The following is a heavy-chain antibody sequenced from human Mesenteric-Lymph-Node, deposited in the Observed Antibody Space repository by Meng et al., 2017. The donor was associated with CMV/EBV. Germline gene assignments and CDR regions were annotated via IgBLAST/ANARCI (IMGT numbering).Heavy chain of an antibody. CDR2: IYHTGST. D-gene: IGHD4/OR15-4a*01. CDR3: ARLNMARFDY. Sequence: LTCTVSGGSLRRYYWSWLRQPPGKGLEWIGYIYHTGSTNYNPSLKSRVSISVDTSKNQFSLKLSSVTAADTAVYYCARLNMARFDYWGQGTLVTVSS. V-gene: IGHV4-59*01. CDR1: GGSLRRYY. J-gene: IGHJ4*02.